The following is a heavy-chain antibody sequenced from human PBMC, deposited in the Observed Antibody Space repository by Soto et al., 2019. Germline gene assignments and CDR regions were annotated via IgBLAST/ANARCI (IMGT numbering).Heavy chain of an antibody. CDR3: AKDIMDTLTDYPPGPFDY. V-gene: IGHV3-23*01. CDR2: ISGSGGST. CDR1: GFTFSSYA. J-gene: IGHJ4*02. Sequence: GGSLRLSCAASGFTFSSYAMSWVGQAPGKGLEWVSAISGSGGSTCYADSVKGRFTISRDNSKNTLYLQMNSLRAEDTAVHYCAKDIMDTLTDYPPGPFDYWGQGTLVTVSS. D-gene: IGHD3-9*01.